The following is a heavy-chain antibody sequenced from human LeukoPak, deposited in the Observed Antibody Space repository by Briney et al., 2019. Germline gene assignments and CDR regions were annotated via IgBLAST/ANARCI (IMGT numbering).Heavy chain of an antibody. Sequence: SETLSLTCAVYGGSFSGYYWSWIRQPPRKGLEWIGEINHSGSTNYNPSLKSRVAISVDTSKNQFSLKLSSVTAADTAVYYCARDFFGQQLAFYYYYGMDVWGQGTTVTVSS. CDR3: ARDFFGQQLAFYYYYGMDV. D-gene: IGHD6-13*01. V-gene: IGHV4-34*01. CDR1: GGSFSGYY. CDR2: INHSGST. J-gene: IGHJ6*02.